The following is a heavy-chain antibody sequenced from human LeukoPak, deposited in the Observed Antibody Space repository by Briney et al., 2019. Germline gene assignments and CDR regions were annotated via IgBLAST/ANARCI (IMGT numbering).Heavy chain of an antibody. CDR1: GFTFDDYA. Sequence: PGGSLRLSCAASGFTFDDYAMHWVRQAPGKGLEWVSLISGDGGSTYYADSVKGRFTISRDNSKNSLYLQMNSLRTGDTALYYCAKAEANWGSDYFDYWGQGTPVTVSS. D-gene: IGHD7-27*01. V-gene: IGHV3-43*02. CDR3: AKAEANWGSDYFDY. J-gene: IGHJ4*02. CDR2: ISGDGGST.